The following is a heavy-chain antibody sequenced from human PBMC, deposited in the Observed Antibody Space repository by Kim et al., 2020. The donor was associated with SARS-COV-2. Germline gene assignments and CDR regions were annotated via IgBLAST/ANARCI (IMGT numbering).Heavy chain of an antibody. Sequence: ASVKVSCKASGYTFNTYAMNWVRQAPGQGLEWMGWINTNTGTPTYAQGFTGRFVFSLDTSLSTAYLQISSLKAEDTAVYYCARDEKGSGWYAVYWGQGTLVTVSS. V-gene: IGHV7-4-1*02. J-gene: IGHJ4*02. CDR2: INTNTGTP. CDR3: ARDEKGSGWYAVY. CDR1: GYTFNTYA. D-gene: IGHD6-19*01.